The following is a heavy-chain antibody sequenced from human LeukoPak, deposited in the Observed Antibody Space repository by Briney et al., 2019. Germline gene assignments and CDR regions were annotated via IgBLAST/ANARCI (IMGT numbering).Heavy chain of an antibody. V-gene: IGHV4-59*08. J-gene: IGHJ4*02. Sequence: SETLSLTCTVSGVSISSYYWSWIRQPPGKGLEWIGYIYYSGSTNYNPSLKSRVTISVDTSKNQFSLKLSSVTAADTAVYYCARGTRNFDYWVQGTLVTVSS. CDR2: IYYSGST. CDR3: ARGTRNFDY. CDR1: GVSISSYY. D-gene: IGHD3/OR15-3a*01.